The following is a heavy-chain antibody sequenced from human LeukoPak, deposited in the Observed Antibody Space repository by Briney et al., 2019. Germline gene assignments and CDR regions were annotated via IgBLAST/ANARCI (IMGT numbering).Heavy chain of an antibody. Sequence: GRSLRLSCAASGFTFSSYGMHWVRQAPGKGLEWVAVIWYDGSNKYYADSVKGRFTISRDNSKNTLYLQMNSLRAEDTAVYYCARRSTSCYAFDYWGRGTLVTVSS. CDR2: IWYDGSNK. D-gene: IGHD2-2*01. J-gene: IGHJ4*02. CDR1: GFTFSSYG. V-gene: IGHV3-33*01. CDR3: ARRSTSCYAFDY.